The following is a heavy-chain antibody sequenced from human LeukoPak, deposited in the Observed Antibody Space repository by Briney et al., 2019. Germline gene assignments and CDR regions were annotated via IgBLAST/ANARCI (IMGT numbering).Heavy chain of an antibody. V-gene: IGHV4-59*01. CDR3: ARRTDIAVAGAFEY. D-gene: IGHD6-19*01. CDR2: IYYSGST. Sequence: PSETLSLTCTVSGGSISSYYWSWIRQPPGKGLEWIGYIYYSGSTNYNPSLKSRVTISVDTSKNQFSLKLNSVTAADTAVYYCARRTDIAVAGAFEYWGQGTLVTVSS. CDR1: GGSISSYY. J-gene: IGHJ4*02.